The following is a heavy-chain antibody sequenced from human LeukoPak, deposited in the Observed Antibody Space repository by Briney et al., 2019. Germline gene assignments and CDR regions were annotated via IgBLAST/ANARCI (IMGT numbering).Heavy chain of an antibody. CDR1: GFTFSSYA. V-gene: IGHV3-23*01. Sequence: TGGSLRLSCAASGFTFSSYAMSWVRQAPGKGLEWVSAISGSGGSTYYADSVKGRFTISRDNSKNTLYLQMNSLRAQDTAVYYCAKDPCDISGYYYGPTGGVDYWGQGTLVTVSS. CDR3: AKDPCDISGYYYGPTGGVDY. CDR2: ISGSGGST. J-gene: IGHJ4*02. D-gene: IGHD3-22*01.